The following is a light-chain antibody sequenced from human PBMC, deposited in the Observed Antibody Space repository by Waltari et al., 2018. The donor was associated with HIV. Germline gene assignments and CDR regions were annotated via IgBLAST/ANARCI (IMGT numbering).Light chain of an antibody. J-gene: IGLJ3*02. CDR1: SSNIGAGYD. V-gene: IGLV1-40*01. CDR3: QSYDSGLSGWV. CDR2: GNR. Sequence: QSVLTQPPSVSGAPGQRVTISCTGSSSNIGAGYDVHWYEQLPGTATKLRSFGNRHRLSGVTDRFSGPKSGASASLAITGLQAEDEADYYGQSYDSGLSGWVFGGGTKLTVL.